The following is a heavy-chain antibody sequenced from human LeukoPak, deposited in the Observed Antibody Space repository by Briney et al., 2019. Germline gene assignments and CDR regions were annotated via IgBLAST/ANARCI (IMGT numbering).Heavy chain of an antibody. V-gene: IGHV4-38-2*02. Sequence: SETLSLTCTVSGYSISSAYYWGWIRQPPGKGLDWIGSIYRSGSTYYKPTLKRRVTISVDTSKNQFSLKLSSETAADTAVYYCARAVGYFYDSSGYHPYYFDYWGQGTLVTVSS. CDR1: GYSISSAYY. D-gene: IGHD3-22*01. J-gene: IGHJ4*02. CDR3: ARAVGYFYDSSGYHPYYFDY. CDR2: IYRSGST.